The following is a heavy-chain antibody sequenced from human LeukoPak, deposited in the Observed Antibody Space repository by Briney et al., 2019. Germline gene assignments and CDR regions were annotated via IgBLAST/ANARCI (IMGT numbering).Heavy chain of an antibody. D-gene: IGHD3-3*01. J-gene: IGHJ4*02. CDR1: GFTFSSYW. V-gene: IGHV3-7*01. CDR3: ARGGYDFWGGYYFLDY. Sequence: GGSLRLSCAASGFTFSSYWMSWVRQAPGKGLEWVANIKQDGSEKYYVDSVKGRFTISRDNAKNSLYLQMNSLRAEDTAVYYCARGGYDFWGGYYFLDYWGQGTLVTVSS. CDR2: IKQDGSEK.